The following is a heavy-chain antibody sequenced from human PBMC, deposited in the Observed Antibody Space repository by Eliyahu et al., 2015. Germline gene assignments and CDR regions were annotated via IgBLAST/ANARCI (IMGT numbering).Heavy chain of an antibody. J-gene: IGHJ5*02. Sequence: QVQVVQSGAEVKKPGASVKVSCKASGYTFTGYYMHWVRQAPGQGLEWVGWINPNSGGTNYAQKFQGRVTMTRDTSISTAYMELSRLRSDDTAVYYCARGERGSGLRDWYDPWGQGTLVTVSS. CDR3: ARGERGSGLRDWYDP. CDR2: INPNSGGT. CDR1: GYTFTGYY. D-gene: IGHD3-10*01. V-gene: IGHV1-2*02.